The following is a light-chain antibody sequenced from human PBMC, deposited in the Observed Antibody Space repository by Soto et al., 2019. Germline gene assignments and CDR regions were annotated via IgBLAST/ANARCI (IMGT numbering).Light chain of an antibody. J-gene: IGKJ2*01. CDR2: WAS. CDR1: QSVLYSSNNKNY. CDR3: QQYYNIPHT. Sequence: DIVMTQSPDSLTESLGERATITCKSSQSVLYSSNNKNYIAWYQQKPGQPPKLLIYWASSREPGVPDRFSGSGSGTDFTLSISSLQAEDVAAYYCQQYYNIPHTFGQGTKLEIK. V-gene: IGKV4-1*01.